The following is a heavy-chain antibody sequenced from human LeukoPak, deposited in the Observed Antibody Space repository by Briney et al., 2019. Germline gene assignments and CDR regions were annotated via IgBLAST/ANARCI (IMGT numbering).Heavy chain of an antibody. Sequence: SETLSLTCAVYGGSFSGYYWSWIRQPPGKGQEWIGEINHSGSTNYNPSLKSRVTISVDTSKNQFSLKLSSVTAADTAVYYCARVSPGYFRDYWGRGTLVTVSS. CDR3: ARVSPGYFRDY. CDR1: GGSFSGYY. D-gene: IGHD3-10*02. J-gene: IGHJ4*02. V-gene: IGHV4-34*01. CDR2: INHSGST.